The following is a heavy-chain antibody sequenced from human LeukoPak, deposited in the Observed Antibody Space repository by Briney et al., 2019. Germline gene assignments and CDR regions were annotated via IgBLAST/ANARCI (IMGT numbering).Heavy chain of an antibody. CDR3: TSLGDQWFGELLYPYYFDY. J-gene: IGHJ4*02. Sequence: GASVKVSCKASGYTFTSYAMNWVRQAPGQGLEWMGWINTNTGNPTYAQGFTGRFVFSLDTSVSTAYLQISSLKAEDTAVYYCTSLGDQWFGELLYPYYFDYWGQGTLVTVSS. CDR2: INTNTGNP. CDR1: GYTFTSYA. D-gene: IGHD3-10*01. V-gene: IGHV7-4-1*02.